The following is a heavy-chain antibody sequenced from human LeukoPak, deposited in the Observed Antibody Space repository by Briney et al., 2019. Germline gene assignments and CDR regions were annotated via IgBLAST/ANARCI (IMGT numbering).Heavy chain of an antibody. CDR2: LYASGIT. D-gene: IGHD6-25*01. CDR3: AREVRPNDY. J-gene: IGHJ4*02. CDR1: GFGV. V-gene: IGHV3-66*01. Sequence: GGSLRLSCVASGFGVMSWVRQAPGKGLEWVSVLYASGITKYADSVKGRFTISRDTSDNTLNLQMNGLGAEDSAVYYCAREVRPNDYWGQGTLVTVSS.